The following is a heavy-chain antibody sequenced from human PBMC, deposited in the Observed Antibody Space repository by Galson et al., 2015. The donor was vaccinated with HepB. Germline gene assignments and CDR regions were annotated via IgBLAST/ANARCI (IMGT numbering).Heavy chain of an antibody. Sequence: ETLSLTCTVSGGSISSYYWSWLRQPPGKGLEWIGYIYYSGSTNYNPSLKSRVTISVDTSKNQFSLKLSSVTAADTAVYYCARAYYYDSPQYYYYYMDVWGKGTTVTVSS. D-gene: IGHD3-22*01. J-gene: IGHJ6*03. CDR1: GGSISSYY. CDR3: ARAYYYDSPQYYYYYMDV. V-gene: IGHV4-59*01. CDR2: IYYSGST.